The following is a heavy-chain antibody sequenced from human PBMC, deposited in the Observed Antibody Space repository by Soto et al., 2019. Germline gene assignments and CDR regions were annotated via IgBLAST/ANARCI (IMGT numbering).Heavy chain of an antibody. D-gene: IGHD1-1*01. V-gene: IGHV4-34*01. J-gene: IGHJ6*01. CDR1: AGSFSGSY. Sequence: HGQLQQWGAGLLKPSETLSRTCAVYAGSFSGSYWSWILKPPGKRMEWIGELNHSGSTNYNQSLTRRVTIAVDTSKSLFALKLSSVTAADTSVYYCARFRPNGNDRGRYVWGQVTTVTVSS. CDR2: LNHSGST. CDR3: ARFRPNGNDRGRYV.